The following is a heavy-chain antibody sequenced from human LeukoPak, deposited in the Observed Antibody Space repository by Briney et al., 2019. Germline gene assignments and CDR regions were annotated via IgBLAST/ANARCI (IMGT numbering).Heavy chain of an antibody. CDR2: ISYDGSNK. CDR3: AKPRVIAAHFDY. J-gene: IGHJ4*02. D-gene: IGHD6-6*01. CDR1: GFTFSSYG. V-gene: IGHV3-30*18. Sequence: GGSLRLSCAASGFTFSSYGMHWVRQAPGKGLEWVAVISYDGSNKYYADSVKGRFTISRDNSKNTLYLQMNSLRAEDTAVYYCAKPRVIAAHFDYWGQGTLVTVSS.